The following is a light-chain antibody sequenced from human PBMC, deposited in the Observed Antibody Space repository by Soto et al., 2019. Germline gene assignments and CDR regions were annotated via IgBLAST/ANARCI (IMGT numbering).Light chain of an antibody. CDR1: HSVSRN. J-gene: IGKJ1*01. V-gene: IGKV3-11*01. CDR2: GAS. CDR3: QQRSDWPWT. Sequence: IVIRQSPDTLAVSPGERATLSCRASHSVSRNLAWYHQKPGQAPRLLIYGASTRATGIPARFSGGGSGTDFTLTISSLEPEDFAVYYCQQRSDWPWTFGQGTKVDIK.